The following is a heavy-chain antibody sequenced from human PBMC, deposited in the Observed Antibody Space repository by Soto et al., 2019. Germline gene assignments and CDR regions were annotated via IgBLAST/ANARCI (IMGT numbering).Heavy chain of an antibody. CDR1: GGSISSYY. D-gene: IGHD6-6*01. CDR2: IYYSGST. V-gene: IGHV4-59*01. CDR3: AREGKDSISYYFDY. J-gene: IGHJ4*02. Sequence: ETLSLTCTVSGGSISSYYWSWIRQPPGKGLEWIGYIYYSGSTNYNPSLKSRVTISVDTSKNQFSLKLSSVTAADTAVYYCAREGKDSISYYFDYWGQGTLVTVSS.